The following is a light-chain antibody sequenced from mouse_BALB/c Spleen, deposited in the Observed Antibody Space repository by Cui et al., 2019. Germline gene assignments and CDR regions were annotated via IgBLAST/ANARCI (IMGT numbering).Light chain of an antibody. V-gene: IGKV4-80*01. Sequence: QIILTQSPAIMSASLGKEITLTCSASSSVNYMHWFQQRSGTSPKLLIYSTSNLASGVPSRFSGSGSGTFYSLTISSVEAEDAADYYCHQWSSYPWTFGGGTKLEIK. CDR1: SSVNY. CDR3: HQWSSYPWT. CDR2: STS. J-gene: IGKJ1*01.